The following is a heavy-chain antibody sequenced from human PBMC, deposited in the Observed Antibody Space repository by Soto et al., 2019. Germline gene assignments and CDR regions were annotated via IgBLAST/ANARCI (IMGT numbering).Heavy chain of an antibody. V-gene: IGHV4-61*05. CDR3: ARRPENYYGMDV. CDR1: GGSVSSNSYS. CDR2: IYYSGST. J-gene: IGHJ6*02. Sequence: PSETLSLTCTVSGGSVSSNSYSWGWIRQPPGKGLEWIGYIYYSGSTNYNPSLKSRVTISVDTSKNQFSLKLSSVTAADTAVYYCARRPENYYGMDVWGQGTTVTVSS.